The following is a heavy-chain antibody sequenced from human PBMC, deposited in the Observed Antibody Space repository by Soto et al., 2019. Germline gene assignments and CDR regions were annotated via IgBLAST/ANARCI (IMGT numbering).Heavy chain of an antibody. CDR2: MSHSGLT. J-gene: IGHJ5*02. Sequence: PSXTLSLTSAASGSSISSSSWWGWIRQPPGKGLEWIGYMSHSGLTYYNPSLESRVTMSLDTSRNLFSLRLTSVTADDTALYFCAKLRAGNWFDPWGQGTLVTASS. D-gene: IGHD1-7*01. V-gene: IGHV4-28*01. CDR3: AKLRAGNWFDP. CDR1: GSSISSSSW.